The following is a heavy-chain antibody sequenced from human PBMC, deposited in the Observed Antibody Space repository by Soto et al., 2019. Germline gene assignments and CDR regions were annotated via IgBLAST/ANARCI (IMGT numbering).Heavy chain of an antibody. CDR1: GFTFSSYW. CDR3: AREDNWNDKKKHFDY. D-gene: IGHD1-1*01. V-gene: IGHV3-7*01. CDR2: IKQDGSEK. Sequence: GGSLRLSCAASGFTFSSYWMSWVRQAPGKGLEWVANIKQDGSEKYYVDSVKGRFTISRDNAKNSLYLQMNSLRAEDTAVYYCAREDNWNDKKKHFDYWGQGTLVTVSS. J-gene: IGHJ4*02.